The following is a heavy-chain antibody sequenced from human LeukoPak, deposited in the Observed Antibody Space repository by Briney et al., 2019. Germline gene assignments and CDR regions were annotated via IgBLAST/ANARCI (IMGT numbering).Heavy chain of an antibody. V-gene: IGHV3-9*01. J-gene: IGHJ4*02. CDR3: AKEAGRDDFWDYFDC. Sequence: GGSLRLSCAASGFIFDDYAMHWVRQVPGKGLEWVSGITWNSGSTGYADSVKGRFTISRDNAKNSLYLQMNSLSPEDTALYYCAKEAGRDDFWDYFDCWGQGTLVTVSS. D-gene: IGHD5-24*01. CDR1: GFIFDDYA. CDR2: ITWNSGST.